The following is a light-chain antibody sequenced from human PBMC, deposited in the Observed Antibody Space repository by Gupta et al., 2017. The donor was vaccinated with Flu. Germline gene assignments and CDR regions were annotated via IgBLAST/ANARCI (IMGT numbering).Light chain of an antibody. V-gene: IGKV1-39*01. CDR2: AAS. Sequence: DIQMTQSPSSLSAAVGDRVTITCRASQSISSYLNWYEQKPGKAPKILIYAASSLQSGVPSRFSGSGSGTDFTLTISSLQPEDSATYYCQQSDSTPLVTFGHGTKVDIK. J-gene: IGKJ3*01. CDR3: QQSDSTPLVT. CDR1: QSISSY.